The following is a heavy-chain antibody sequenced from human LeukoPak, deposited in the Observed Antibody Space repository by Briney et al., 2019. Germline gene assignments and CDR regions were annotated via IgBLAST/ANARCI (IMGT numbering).Heavy chain of an antibody. V-gene: IGHV1-8*01. CDR3: ARAPSLGYYDSSGYVDY. D-gene: IGHD3-22*01. CDR2: MNPNSGNT. J-gene: IGHJ4*02. CDR1: GYTFTSYD. Sequence: ASVKVSCKASGYTFTSYDINWVRQATGQGLEWMGWMNPNSGNTGYAQKFQGRVTMTRNTSISTAYMELSSLRSEDMAVYYCARAPSLGYYDSSGYVDYWGQGTLVTVSS.